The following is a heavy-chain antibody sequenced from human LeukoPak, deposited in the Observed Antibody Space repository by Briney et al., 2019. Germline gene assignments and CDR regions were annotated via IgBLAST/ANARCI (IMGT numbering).Heavy chain of an antibody. CDR1: GGSISSGGYS. CDR3: ARGLLLWFREERSDAFDI. D-gene: IGHD3-10*01. CDR2: IYHSGST. V-gene: IGHV4-30-2*01. J-gene: IGHJ3*02. Sequence: PSQTLSLTCAVSGGSISSGGYSWSWIRQPPGKGLEWIGYIYHSGSTYYNPSLKSRVTISVDRSKNQFSLKLSSVTAADTAVYYCARGLLLWFREERSDAFDIWGQGTMVTVSS.